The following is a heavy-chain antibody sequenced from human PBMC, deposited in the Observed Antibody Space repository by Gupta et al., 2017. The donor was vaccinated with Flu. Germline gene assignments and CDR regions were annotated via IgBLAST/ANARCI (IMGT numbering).Heavy chain of an antibody. V-gene: IGHV4-31*03. J-gene: IGHJ5*02. Sequence: QVQLQESGPGLVKPSQTLFLTCTLSGGSINSGEHYWNWIRQHPGKGLEWIGYIHYSGTSYCNPSLKSRVTISVDTSKNQFSLQLTSVTAADTAVYYCARGVLGYCSDSSCSLDINRFWFDPWGQGALVTVSS. D-gene: IGHD2-15*01. CDR3: ARGVLGYCSDSSCSLDINRFWFDP. CDR1: GGSINSGEHY. CDR2: IHYSGTS.